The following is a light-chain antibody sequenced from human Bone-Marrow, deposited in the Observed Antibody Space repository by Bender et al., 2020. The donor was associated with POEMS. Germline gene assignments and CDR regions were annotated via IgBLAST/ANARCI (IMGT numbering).Light chain of an antibody. CDR1: SSDIGGQKY. J-gene: IGLJ1*01. CDR2: DVS. V-gene: IGLV2-11*01. CDR3: CSYAGSYTYV. Sequence: QSALTQPASVSGSPGQSITISCTGTSSDIGGQKYVSWYQQHPGKAPKVIIHDVSKRPSGVPDRFSGSKSGSTASLTISGLQAEDEADYYCCSYAGSYTYVFGTGTKVTVL.